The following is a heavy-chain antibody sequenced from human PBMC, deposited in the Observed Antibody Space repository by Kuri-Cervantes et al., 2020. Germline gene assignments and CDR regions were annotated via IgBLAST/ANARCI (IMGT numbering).Heavy chain of an antibody. CDR3: AKATNYYDSSGVDY. Sequence: SLKISCAASGFTFEDYAMHWARQAPGKGLEWVSGTSWNSGRIGYADSVKGRFTISRDNAKNSLYLQMNSLRAEDTALYYCAKATNYYDSSGVDYWGQGTLVTVSS. CDR2: TSWNSGRI. CDR1: GFTFEDYA. D-gene: IGHD3-22*01. V-gene: IGHV3-9*01. J-gene: IGHJ4*02.